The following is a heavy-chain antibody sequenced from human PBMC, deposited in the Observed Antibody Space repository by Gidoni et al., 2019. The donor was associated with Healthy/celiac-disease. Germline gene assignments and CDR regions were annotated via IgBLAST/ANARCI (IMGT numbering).Heavy chain of an antibody. D-gene: IGHD6-13*01. CDR1: GFTFDDYT. CDR3: AKPRSDSSSWSGAFDY. V-gene: IGHV3-43*01. Sequence: EVQLVESGGVVVQPGGSLRLSCAASGFTFDDYTMHWVRQAPGKGLEWVSLISWDGGSTYYADSVKGRFTISRDNSKNSLYLQMNSLRTEDTALYYCAKPRSDSSSWSGAFDYWGQGTLVTVSS. J-gene: IGHJ4*02. CDR2: ISWDGGST.